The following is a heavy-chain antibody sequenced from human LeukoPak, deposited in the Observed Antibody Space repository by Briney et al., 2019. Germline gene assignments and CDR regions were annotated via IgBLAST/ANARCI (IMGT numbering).Heavy chain of an antibody. V-gene: IGHV4-59*12. CDR3: ARKVAYYYDSSGYYGRADNWFDP. J-gene: IGHJ5*02. CDR2: IYYSGST. CDR1: GGSISSYY. D-gene: IGHD3-22*01. Sequence: SETLSLTCTVSGGSISSYYWSWIRQPPGKGLEWIGYIYYSGSTNYNPSLKSRVTISVDTSKNQFSLKLSSVTAADTAVYYCARKVAYYYDSSGYYGRADNWFDPWGQGTLVTVSS.